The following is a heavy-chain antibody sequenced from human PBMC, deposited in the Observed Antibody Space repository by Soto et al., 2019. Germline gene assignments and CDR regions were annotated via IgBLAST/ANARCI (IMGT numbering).Heavy chain of an antibody. D-gene: IGHD2-21*02. V-gene: IGHV6-1*01. CDR3: ARSRYCGGDCYTKAPFDY. J-gene: IGHJ4*02. CDR2: TYYRSKWYN. Sequence: SQTLSLTCAISGESVSSNSAAWSWIRQSPSRGLEWLGRTYYRSKWYNDYAVSVKSRITINPDTSKNQFSLQLKSVTPEDTAVYYCARSRYCGGDCYTKAPFDYWGQGTLVTISS. CDR1: GESVSSNSAA.